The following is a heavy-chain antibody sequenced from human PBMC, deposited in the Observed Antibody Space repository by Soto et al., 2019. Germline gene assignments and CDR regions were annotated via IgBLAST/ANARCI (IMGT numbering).Heavy chain of an antibody. CDR3: ARDAVGTHWFDP. Sequence: ASVKVSCKASGYTFTSYYMHWVRQAPGQGLEWMGIINPSGGSTSYAQKFQGRVAMTRDTSTSTVYMELSSLRSEDTAVYYCARDAVGTHWFDPWGQGTLVTVSS. CDR1: GYTFTSYY. CDR2: INPSGGST. D-gene: IGHD1-1*01. V-gene: IGHV1-46*01. J-gene: IGHJ5*02.